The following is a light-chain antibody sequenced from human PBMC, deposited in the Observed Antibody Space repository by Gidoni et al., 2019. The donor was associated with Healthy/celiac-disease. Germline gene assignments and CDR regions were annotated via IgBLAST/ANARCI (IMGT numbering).Light chain of an antibody. CDR2: AAS. CDR1: QSISGY. CDR3: QQSYSTPIT. J-gene: IGKJ5*01. Sequence: DIQLTQSPSSLSASVGDRVTITCRASQSISGYLNWYQQKPGKAPKLLIYAASSLHSGVPSRFSGSGSGTDFTLTISSLQPEDFATYYCQQSYSTPITFGHGTRLEIK. V-gene: IGKV1-39*01.